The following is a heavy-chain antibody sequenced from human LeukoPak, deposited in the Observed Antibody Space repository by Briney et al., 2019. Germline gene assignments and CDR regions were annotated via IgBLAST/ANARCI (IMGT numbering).Heavy chain of an antibody. CDR1: GFTFSSYS. D-gene: IGHD1/OR15-1a*01. CDR3: LVTTRSRGFDY. V-gene: IGHV3-21*01. CDR2: ISSSSSYI. Sequence: GRSLRLSCAASGFTFSSYSMNWVRQAPGKGLEWVSSISSSSSYIYYADSVKGRFTISRDNPKNSVYLQMSSLRAEDTAVYYCLVTTRSRGFDYWGQGTLVTVSS. J-gene: IGHJ4*02.